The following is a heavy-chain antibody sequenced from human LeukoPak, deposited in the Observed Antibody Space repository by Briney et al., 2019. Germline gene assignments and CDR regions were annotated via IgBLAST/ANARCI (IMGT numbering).Heavy chain of an antibody. J-gene: IGHJ4*02. D-gene: IGHD2-15*01. Sequence: GGSLRLSCAASGFTFASYAMTWVRQAPGKGLEWVSAISNNGGYTYYADSVQGRFTISRDNSKSTLCLQMNSLRAEDTAVYYCAKQLGYCSDGSCYFPYWGQGTLVTVSS. CDR2: ISNNGGYT. V-gene: IGHV3-23*01. CDR3: AKQLGYCSDGSCYFPY. CDR1: GFTFASYA.